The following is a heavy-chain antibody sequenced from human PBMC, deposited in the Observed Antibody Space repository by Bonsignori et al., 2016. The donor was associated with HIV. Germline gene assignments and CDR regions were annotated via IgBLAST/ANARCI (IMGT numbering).Heavy chain of an antibody. CDR2: VSGSGGST. CDR1: GFTFSSYA. J-gene: IGHJ6*03. V-gene: IGHV3-23*01. D-gene: IGHD2-2*02. Sequence: GGSLRLSCAASGFTFSSYAMSWVRQAPGKGLEWVSTVSGSGGSTYYADPVKGRFTISRDNSKKTLYLQMNSLRAEDTAEYYCAKENSQWEKRVPVISSTGYTAYYMDVWGIGTTVTVSS. CDR3: AKENSQWEKRVPVISSTGYTAYYMDV.